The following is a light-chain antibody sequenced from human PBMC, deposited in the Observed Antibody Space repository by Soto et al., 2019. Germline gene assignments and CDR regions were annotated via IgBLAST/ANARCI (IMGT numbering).Light chain of an antibody. V-gene: IGKV1-39*01. CDR2: SAS. CDR3: QQSYSTPIT. CDR1: QSISRY. J-gene: IGKJ5*01. Sequence: DIQMTQSPSSLSASLGDSVTISFRASQSISRYLNWYQQKPGKAPKLLIFSASGLQSGVPSRFSGGGYGTEFTLTISSLQLEDFATYYCQQSYSTPITFGQGTRLEIK.